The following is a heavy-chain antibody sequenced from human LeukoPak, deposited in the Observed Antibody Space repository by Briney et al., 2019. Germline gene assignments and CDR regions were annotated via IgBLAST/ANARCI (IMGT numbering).Heavy chain of an antibody. CDR3: ARVPMVRGSPSYYFDY. D-gene: IGHD3-10*01. CDR2: SSAYNGNT. CDR1: GYTFTSYG. J-gene: IGHJ4*02. Sequence: GASVKVSCKASGYTFTSYGNSWVRQAPGQGLEWMGWSSAYNGNTNYAQKLQGRVTMTTDTSTSTAYMELRSLRSDDTAVYYCARVPMVRGSPSYYFDYWGQGTLVTVSS. V-gene: IGHV1-18*01.